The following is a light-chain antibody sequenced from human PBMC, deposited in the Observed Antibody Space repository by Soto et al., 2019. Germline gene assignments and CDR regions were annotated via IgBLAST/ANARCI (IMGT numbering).Light chain of an antibody. J-gene: IGKJ1*01. CDR2: GAS. CDR1: QSVSSSY. V-gene: IGKV3-20*01. CDR3: QHYGSSSWT. Sequence: EIVSAQSPGTLSLSRGERAALSCRGGQSVSSSYLGWYQQKPGQAPRLLIYGASSRATAIPDRFSGSGSGTDFTLTISRLEPEDFAVYYCQHYGSSSWTFGQGTKVDIK.